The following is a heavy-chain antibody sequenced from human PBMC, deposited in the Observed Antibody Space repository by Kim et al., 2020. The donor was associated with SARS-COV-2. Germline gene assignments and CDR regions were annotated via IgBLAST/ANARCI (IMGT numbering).Heavy chain of an antibody. D-gene: IGHD5-12*01. V-gene: IGHV4-59*01. Sequence: SETLSLTCTVSGGSISSYYWSWIRQPPGKGLEWIGYIYYSGSTNYNPSLKSRVTISVDTSKNQFSLKLSSVTAADTAVYYCARAKMATIMDFDYWGQGTLVTVSS. CDR3: ARAKMATIMDFDY. CDR2: IYYSGST. CDR1: GGSISSYY. J-gene: IGHJ4*02.